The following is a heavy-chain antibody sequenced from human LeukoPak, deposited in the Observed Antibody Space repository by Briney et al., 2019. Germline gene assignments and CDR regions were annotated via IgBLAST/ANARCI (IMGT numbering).Heavy chain of an antibody. CDR3: ARDTYYYDSSGGVRTLDP. D-gene: IGHD3-22*01. CDR2: IYYSGST. Sequence: PSETLSLTCTVSGGSISSSSYYWGWIRQPPGKGLEWIGSIYYSGSTYYNPSLKSRVTISVDTSKNQFSLKLSSVTAADTAVYYCARDTYYYDSSGGVRTLDPWGQGTLVTVSS. CDR1: GGSISSSSYY. J-gene: IGHJ5*02. V-gene: IGHV4-39*07.